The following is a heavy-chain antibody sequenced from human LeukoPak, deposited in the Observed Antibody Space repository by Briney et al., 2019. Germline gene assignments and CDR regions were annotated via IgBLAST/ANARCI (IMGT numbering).Heavy chain of an antibody. V-gene: IGHV4-4*07. CDR1: GGSISSYY. D-gene: IGHD2-2*01. J-gene: IGHJ3*02. CDR2: IYTSGST. Sequence: TSETLSLTCTVSGGSISSYYWSWIRQPAGKGLEWIGRIYTSGSTNYNPSLKSRVTMSVDTSKNQFSLKLSSVTAADTAVYYCARGVDVVVPAAIGGAFDIWGQGTMVTVSS. CDR3: ARGVDVVVPAAIGGAFDI.